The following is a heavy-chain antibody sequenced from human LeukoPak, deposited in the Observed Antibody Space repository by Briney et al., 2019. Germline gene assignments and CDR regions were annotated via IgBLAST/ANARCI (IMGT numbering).Heavy chain of an antibody. CDR3: SRGGAGPFGF. V-gene: IGHV4-59*01. CDR2: ISDSGST. J-gene: IGHJ4*02. D-gene: IGHD6-13*01. CDR1: GGSISGYY. Sequence: SETLSLTCTVSGGSISGYYWGWIRQPPGKGLEWIGYISDSGSTNYSPSLKSRVTISVDRSMNQFSLKLSSMTAADTAVYYCSRGGAGPFGFWGLGTPVTVSS.